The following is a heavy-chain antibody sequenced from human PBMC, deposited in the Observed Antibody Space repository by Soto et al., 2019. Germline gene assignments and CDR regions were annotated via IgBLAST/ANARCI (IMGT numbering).Heavy chain of an antibody. V-gene: IGHV3-23*01. J-gene: IGHJ3*02. Sequence: SLRLSCAASGFTFSSYAMSWVRQAPGKGLEWVSAISGSGGSTYYADSVKGRFTISRDNSKNTLYLQMNSLRAEDTAVYYCAKDEVNGSGAPGAFDIWGQGTMVTVSS. CDR2: ISGSGGST. CDR1: GFTFSSYA. CDR3: AKDEVNGSGAPGAFDI. D-gene: IGHD3-10*01.